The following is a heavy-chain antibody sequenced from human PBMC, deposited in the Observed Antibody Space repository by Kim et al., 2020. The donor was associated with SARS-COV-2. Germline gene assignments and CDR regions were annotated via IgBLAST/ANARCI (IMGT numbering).Heavy chain of an antibody. V-gene: IGHV3-64D*06. D-gene: IGHD2-2*01. CDR3: LKSGIVLLPTSKSGYFDY. J-gene: IGHJ4*02. Sequence: KGRFTISRDNSKNTLYLQMSSLRAEDTAVYHCLKSGIVLLPTSKSGYFDYWGQGTLVTVSS.